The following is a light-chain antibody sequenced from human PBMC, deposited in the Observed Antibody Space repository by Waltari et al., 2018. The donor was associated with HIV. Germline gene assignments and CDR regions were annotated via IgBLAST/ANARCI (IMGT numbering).Light chain of an antibody. Sequence: DIQLTQSPSSLSASVGDRVTITCQASQDISNFLNWFHQRPGKAPKLLIYAASNLEAGVPSRFSGAGSGTHFTFSNSRLQPEDIGTYFCQVYDFLPLFTFGPGTKVQIK. CDR3: QVYDFLPLFT. J-gene: IGKJ3*01. CDR1: QDISNF. CDR2: AAS. V-gene: IGKV1-33*01.